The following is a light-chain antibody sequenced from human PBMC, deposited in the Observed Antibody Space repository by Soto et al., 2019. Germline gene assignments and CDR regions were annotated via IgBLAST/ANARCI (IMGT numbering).Light chain of an antibody. Sequence: SYELTQPPSVSVSPGQTASITCSGDKLGDKYACWYQQKPGQSPVLVIYQDSKRPSGIPERFSGSNSGNTATLTISGTQAMDDADYSCQAGDSSTPVFGGGTKLTVL. V-gene: IGLV3-1*01. CDR1: KLGDKY. CDR2: QDS. CDR3: QAGDSSTPV. J-gene: IGLJ2*01.